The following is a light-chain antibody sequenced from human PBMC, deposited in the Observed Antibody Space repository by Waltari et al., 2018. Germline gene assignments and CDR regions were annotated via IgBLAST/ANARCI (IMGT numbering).Light chain of an antibody. CDR1: SSDIGDYDY. CDR2: DVT. J-gene: IGLJ2*01. Sequence: QSALTQPASVSGSPGQSITISCTGSSSDIGDYDYFSWYQQHPGEAPKLIIYDVTHRPSGISTRSSGSKSASAASLTISGLQAEDEADYYCSSYTNRILVFGGGTKLTVL. V-gene: IGLV2-14*03. CDR3: SSYTNRILV.